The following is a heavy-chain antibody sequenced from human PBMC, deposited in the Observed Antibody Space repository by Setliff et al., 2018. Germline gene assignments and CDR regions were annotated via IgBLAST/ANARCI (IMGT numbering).Heavy chain of an antibody. J-gene: IGHJ6*02. Sequence: PGGSLRLSCAASGFTFSSSAMAWVRRAPGKGLEWVSAISSTITSTYYADSVKGRFTISRDNSKNTLYLQMNSLRAEDTAVYYCAKHGAYNDFLTGYNFYYDMDVWGQGTTVTVS. CDR2: ISSTITST. CDR1: GFTFSSSA. D-gene: IGHD3-9*01. CDR3: AKHGAYNDFLTGYNFYYDMDV. V-gene: IGHV3-23*01.